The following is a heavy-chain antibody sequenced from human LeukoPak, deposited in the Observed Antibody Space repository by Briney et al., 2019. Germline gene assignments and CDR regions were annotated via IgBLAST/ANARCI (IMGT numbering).Heavy chain of an antibody. D-gene: IGHD3-22*01. CDR2: IPYDGSNK. CDR3: AKDPRDYDSSGYYPYYFDN. V-gene: IGHV3-30*18. Sequence: PGGSLRLSCAASGFTFSNYGMHWVRRAPGKGLEWGAVIPYDGSNKYYADSVKGRFTISRDNSKNTLDLQMNSLRAEDTAVYYCAKDPRDYDSSGYYPYYFDNWGQGTLVTVSS. CDR1: GFTFSNYG. J-gene: IGHJ4*02.